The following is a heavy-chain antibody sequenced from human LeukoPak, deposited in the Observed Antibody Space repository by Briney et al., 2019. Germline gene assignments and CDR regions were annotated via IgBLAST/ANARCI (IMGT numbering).Heavy chain of an antibody. CDR1: GYSISSGYY. CDR3: ARGRRDGYTLYYMDV. Sequence: PSETLSLTCTVSGYSISSGYYWGWIRQPPGKGLEWIGSIYHSGSTYYNPSLKSRVTISLDTSKTQFSLKLTSVTAADTAVYYCARGRRDGYTLYYMDVWGKGTTVTVSS. J-gene: IGHJ6*03. CDR2: IYHSGST. D-gene: IGHD5-24*01. V-gene: IGHV4-38-2*02.